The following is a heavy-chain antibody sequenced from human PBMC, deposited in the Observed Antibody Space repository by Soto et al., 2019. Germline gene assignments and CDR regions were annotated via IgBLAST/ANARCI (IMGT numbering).Heavy chain of an antibody. V-gene: IGHV5-51*01. J-gene: IGHJ6*02. CDR3: ARLTVNARSPYYYYGMVV. CDR2: ISPGDSYT. D-gene: IGHD4-17*01. CDR1: GYSFNTYW. Sequence: GVCLKISCKGSGYSFNTYWIGWVRQMPGKGLEWMGIISPGDSYTRYSPSFQGQVTISADRSIRTAYVQWSSQRTSDTAVLYRARLTVNARSPYYYYGMVVGGQGTTVTVSS.